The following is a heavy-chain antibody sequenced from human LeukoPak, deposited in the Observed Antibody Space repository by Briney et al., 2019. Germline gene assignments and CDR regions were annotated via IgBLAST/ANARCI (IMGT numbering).Heavy chain of an antibody. CDR1: GFTFSSYW. CDR2: ISSSGGST. J-gene: IGHJ4*02. Sequence: GGSLRLSCAASGFTFSSYWMSWVRQAPGKGLEWVSDISSSGGSTYYADSVKGRFTISRDNSKNTLYLQMNSLRAEDTAVYYCAKGDSTTLLRPYYFDYWGQGTLVTVSS. CDR3: AKGDSTTLLRPYYFDY. D-gene: IGHD3-10*01. V-gene: IGHV3-23*01.